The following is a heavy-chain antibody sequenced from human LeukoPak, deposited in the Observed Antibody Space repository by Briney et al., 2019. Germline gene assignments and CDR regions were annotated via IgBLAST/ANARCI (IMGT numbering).Heavy chain of an antibody. V-gene: IGHV1-8*01. J-gene: IGHJ4*02. D-gene: IGHD5-18*01. Sequence: ASVKVSCMPSGYTFTSYDIIWVRQATGQGLEWMGWMNPNTGKTGYAQKFQGRVTMTRSTNISTAYMELRSLRTDDTAVYYCSSGGNSYGYDYWGQGTLVTVSS. CDR1: GYTFTSYD. CDR2: MNPNTGKT. CDR3: SSGGNSYGYDY.